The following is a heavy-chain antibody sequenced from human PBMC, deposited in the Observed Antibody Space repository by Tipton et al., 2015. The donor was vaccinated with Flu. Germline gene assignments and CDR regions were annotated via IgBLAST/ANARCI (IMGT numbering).Heavy chain of an antibody. Sequence: TLSLTCAVYGGSFSGYYWSWIRQPPGKGLEWIGEINHSGSTNSNPSLKSRVTISVDTSKNQFSLKLSSVTAADTAVYYCARVLAKRAIASGGYDFWSGTLRGYYYYMDVWGKGTTVTVSS. J-gene: IGHJ6*03. D-gene: IGHD3-3*01. V-gene: IGHV4-34*01. CDR1: GGSFSGYY. CDR3: ARVLAKRAIASGGYDFWSGTLRGYYYYMDV. CDR2: INHSGST.